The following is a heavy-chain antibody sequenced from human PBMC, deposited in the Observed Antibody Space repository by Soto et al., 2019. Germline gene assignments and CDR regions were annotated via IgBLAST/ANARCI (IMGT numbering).Heavy chain of an antibody. D-gene: IGHD5-18*01. CDR1: GFTFDDYG. V-gene: IGHV3-23*01. CDR3: AKGGYSHGYIDH. Sequence: GGSLRLSCAASGFTFDDYGMSWVRQAPGKGLEWVSSITSSGATTYYADSVKGRFIISRDNSKNTLHLQMNSLRAEDTAVYYCAKGGYSHGYIDHWGQGTLVTVSS. CDR2: ITSSGATT. J-gene: IGHJ4*02.